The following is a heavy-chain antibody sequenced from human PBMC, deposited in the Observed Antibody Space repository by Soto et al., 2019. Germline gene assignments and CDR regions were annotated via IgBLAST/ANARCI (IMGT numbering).Heavy chain of an antibody. D-gene: IGHD4-17*01. Sequence: SETLSLTCTVSGASITTYYWSWIRQPPGRGLEWIGYIYYSGSTDYNPSLKSRVTISVDRSKNQFSLKLSSVTAADTAVYYCARGVTTVTTIDYWGQGTLVTVSS. J-gene: IGHJ4*02. V-gene: IGHV4-59*12. CDR2: IYYSGST. CDR1: GASITTYY. CDR3: ARGVTTVTTIDY.